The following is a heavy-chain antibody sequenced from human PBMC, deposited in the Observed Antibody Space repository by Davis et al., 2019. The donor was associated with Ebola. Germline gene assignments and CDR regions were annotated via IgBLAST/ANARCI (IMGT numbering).Heavy chain of an antibody. V-gene: IGHV3-21*01. CDR1: GFTVSSNY. Sequence: GGSLRLSCAASGFTVSSNYMSWARQAPGKGLEWVSSISSSSSYIYYADSVKGRFTISRDNAKNSLYLQMNSLRAEDTAVYYCARDISGYSYGTYYYYDMDVWGQGTTVTVSS. J-gene: IGHJ6*02. D-gene: IGHD5-18*01. CDR2: ISSSSSYI. CDR3: ARDISGYSYGTYYYYDMDV.